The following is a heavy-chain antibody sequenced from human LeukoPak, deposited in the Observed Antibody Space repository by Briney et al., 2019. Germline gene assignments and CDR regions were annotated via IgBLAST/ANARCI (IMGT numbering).Heavy chain of an antibody. CDR1: GYTFTGYY. CDR3: ARAFADFYYSGSGSHLDY. D-gene: IGHD3-10*01. J-gene: IGHJ4*02. Sequence: GASVKVSCKASGYTFTGYYMHWVRQAPGQGLEWMRRINPNSGGTNYAQKFQGRVTMTRDTSISTAYMELSRLRSDDTAVYYCARAFADFYYSGSGSHLDYWGQGTLVTVSS. V-gene: IGHV1-2*06. CDR2: INPNSGGT.